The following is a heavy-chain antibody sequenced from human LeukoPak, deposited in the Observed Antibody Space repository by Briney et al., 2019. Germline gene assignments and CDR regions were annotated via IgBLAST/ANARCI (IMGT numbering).Heavy chain of an antibody. D-gene: IGHD3-22*01. CDR2: IYTSGST. Sequence: SETLSLTCTVSGGSISSGSYYWSWIRQPAGKGLEWIGRIYTSGSTNYNPSLKSRVTISVDTSKNQFSLKLSSVIAADTAVYYCARVVVVPLGYFDYWGQGTLVTVSS. J-gene: IGHJ4*02. CDR3: ARVVVVPLGYFDY. CDR1: GGSISSGSYY. V-gene: IGHV4-61*02.